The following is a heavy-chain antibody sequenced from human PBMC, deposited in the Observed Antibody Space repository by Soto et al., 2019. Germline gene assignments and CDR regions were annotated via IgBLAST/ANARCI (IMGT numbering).Heavy chain of an antibody. CDR3: AAGNVDSMLES. V-gene: IGHV4-4*02. CDR2: IYHSGGT. CDR1: GGSISSRDW. Sequence: QVQLQESGPGLVKPSGTLSVTCAVSGGSISSRDWWTWVRQAPGKGLEWIGKIYHSGGTNYSPSLKSRVTISIDKSRKSFPLDLSSVTAADTAVYFCAAGNVDSMLESWGRGTLVTVSS. J-gene: IGHJ4*02. D-gene: IGHD3-3*01.